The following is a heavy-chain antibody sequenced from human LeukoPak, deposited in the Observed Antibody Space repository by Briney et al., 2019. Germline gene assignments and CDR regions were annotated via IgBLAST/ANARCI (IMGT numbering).Heavy chain of an antibody. CDR1: GFSVSNNY. D-gene: IGHD2-21*02. Sequence: PGGSLRLSCAASGFSVSNNYMSWVRQAPGKGLEWVSVIYNGGSTHYTDSAKGRFTISKDNSKNTLYLQMNDLSAEDTAVYYCARDLEEVTARAQMDVWGKGTTVTVSS. CDR3: ARDLEEVTARAQMDV. V-gene: IGHV3-53*01. J-gene: IGHJ6*04. CDR2: IYNGGST.